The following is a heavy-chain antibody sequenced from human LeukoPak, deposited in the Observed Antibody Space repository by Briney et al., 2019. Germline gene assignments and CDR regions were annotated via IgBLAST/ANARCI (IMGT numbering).Heavy chain of an antibody. J-gene: IGHJ3*02. Sequence: ASVKVSCKASGYTFTGYYMHWVRQAPGQGLEWMGRIIPILGIANYAQKFQGRVTITADKSTSTAYMELSSLRSEDTAVYYCARDRINLAPGVYSSGWYYDAFDIWGQGTMVTVSS. D-gene: IGHD6-19*01. V-gene: IGHV1-69*04. CDR1: GYTFTGYY. CDR3: ARDRINLAPGVYSSGWYYDAFDI. CDR2: IIPILGIA.